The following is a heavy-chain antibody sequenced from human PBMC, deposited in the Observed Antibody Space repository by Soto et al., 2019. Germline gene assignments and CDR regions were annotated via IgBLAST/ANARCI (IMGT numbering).Heavy chain of an antibody. CDR3: AGHFSTHPA. Sequence: GGSLRLSCAASGFTFSDYYMSWIRQAPGKGLEWVSYISSSGSTIYYADSMKGRFTISRDNAKNSLYLQMNSLSPEDTAVYYCAGHFSTHPAWGQGTVVTVSS. CDR1: GFTFSDYY. D-gene: IGHD2-2*01. V-gene: IGHV3-11*04. J-gene: IGHJ4*02. CDR2: ISSSGSTI.